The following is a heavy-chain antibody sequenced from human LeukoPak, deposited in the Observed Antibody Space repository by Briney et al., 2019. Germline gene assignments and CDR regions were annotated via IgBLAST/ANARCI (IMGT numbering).Heavy chain of an antibody. CDR3: ARGRYSYVYYMDV. V-gene: IGHV3-48*03. CDR1: GLTFSSHE. J-gene: IGHJ6*03. D-gene: IGHD5-18*01. Sequence: PGGSLRLSCAASGLTFSSHEMNWVRQAPGKGLEWVSYISRSGSTIYYADSVKGRFTISRDNAKNSLYLQMNSLRVEDTAVYYRARGRYSYVYYMDVWGKGTTVTVSS. CDR2: ISRSGSTI.